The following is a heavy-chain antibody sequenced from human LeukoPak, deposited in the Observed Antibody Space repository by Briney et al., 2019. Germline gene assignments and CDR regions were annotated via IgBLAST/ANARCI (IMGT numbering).Heavy chain of an antibody. CDR1: GFSFASYE. J-gene: IGHJ4*02. CDR3: ARDTLNGPFVISLDY. Sequence: GGSLRLSCAASGFSFASYEMNWVRQAPGKGLEWVSHISSDGHVGRYVDSVRGRFTMSRDNAKDLLFPQMNGLRAEDTAVYYCARDTLNGPFVISLDYWGQGALVTVSS. CDR2: ISSDGHVG. D-gene: IGHD3-9*01. V-gene: IGHV3-48*03.